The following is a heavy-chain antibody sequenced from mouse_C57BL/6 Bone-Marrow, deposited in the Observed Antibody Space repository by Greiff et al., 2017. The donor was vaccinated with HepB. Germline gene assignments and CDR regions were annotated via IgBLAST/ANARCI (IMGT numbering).Heavy chain of an antibody. J-gene: IGHJ3*01. Sequence: DVKLQESGAELVKPGASVKLSCTASGFNIKDYYMHWVKQRTEQGLEWIGRIDPEDGETKYAPKFQGKATITADTSSNTAYLQLSSLTSEDTAVYYCALSREIGPWFAYWGQGTLVTVSA. CDR2: IDPEDGET. CDR1: GFNIKDYY. CDR3: ALSREIGPWFAY. D-gene: IGHD2-14*01. V-gene: IGHV14-2*01.